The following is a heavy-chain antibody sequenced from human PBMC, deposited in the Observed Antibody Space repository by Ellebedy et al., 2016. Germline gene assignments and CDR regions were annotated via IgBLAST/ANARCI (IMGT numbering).Heavy chain of an antibody. J-gene: IGHJ6*02. CDR2: TNWDSNNI. Sequence: GGSLRLSXAASGFTFADYAMHWVRQVPGKGLEWVSGTNWDSNNIGYADSVKGRFTISRDNAKNSLYLQMNSLRPEDTALYYCAKDVGSCSGGSCARDYYGMDVWGQGTTVTVSS. CDR1: GFTFADYA. CDR3: AKDVGSCSGGSCARDYYGMDV. V-gene: IGHV3-9*01. D-gene: IGHD2-15*01.